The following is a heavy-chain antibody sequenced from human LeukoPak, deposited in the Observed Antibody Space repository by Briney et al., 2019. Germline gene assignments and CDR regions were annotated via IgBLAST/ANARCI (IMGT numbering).Heavy chain of an antibody. CDR1: GGSISSGHYY. J-gene: IGHJ4*02. Sequence: PSETLSLTCTVSGGSISSGHYYWSWIRQPPGKGLEWIGSIYYSGSTYYNPSLKSRVTISVDTSKNQFSLKLSSVTAADTAVYYCARDLVKYYDSSGYYLRYFDSWGRGTLVTVSS. V-gene: IGHV4-30-4*02. CDR3: ARDLVKYYDSSGYYLRYFDS. D-gene: IGHD3-22*01. CDR2: IYYSGST.